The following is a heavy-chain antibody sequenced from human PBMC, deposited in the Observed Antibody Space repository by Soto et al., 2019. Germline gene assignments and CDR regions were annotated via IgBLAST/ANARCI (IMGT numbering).Heavy chain of an antibody. J-gene: IGHJ6*02. CDR2: IIPIFGTA. D-gene: IGHD6-13*01. V-gene: IGHV1-69*13. CDR3: ARFSYIAAAGRGYYYYGMDV. CDR1: GGTFSSYA. Sequence: SVKVSCKASGGTFSSYAISWVRQAAGQGLEWMGGIIPIFGTANYAQKFQGRVTITADESTSTAYMELSSLRSEDTAVYYCARFSYIAAAGRGYYYYGMDVWGQGTTVTVSS.